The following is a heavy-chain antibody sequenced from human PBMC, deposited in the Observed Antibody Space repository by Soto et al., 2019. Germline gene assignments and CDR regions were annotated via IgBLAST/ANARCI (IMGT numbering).Heavy chain of an antibody. CDR3: ARDQRWLQFGTFDI. J-gene: IGHJ3*02. V-gene: IGHV1-3*01. D-gene: IGHD5-12*01. CDR2: INAGNGNT. CDR1: GYTFTSYA. Sequence: RASVKVSCKASGYTFTSYAMHWVRQAPGQRLEWMGWINAGNGNTKYSQKFQGRVTITRDTSASTAYMELSSLRSEDTAVYYCARDQRWLQFGTFDIWGQGTMVTVSS.